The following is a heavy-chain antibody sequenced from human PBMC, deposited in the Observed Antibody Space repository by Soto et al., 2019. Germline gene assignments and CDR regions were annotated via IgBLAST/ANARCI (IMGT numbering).Heavy chain of an antibody. D-gene: IGHD2-2*01. V-gene: IGHV1-2*02. Sequence: ASVKVSCKASGYPFSGRYLHWVRQAPGQGLEWMALINPTSGGTNYAQKFQGRVTMTWDTSISTAYMEMSSLKSDDTAIYYCARGYCSSNGCSDYFDYWGQGTLVTVSS. J-gene: IGHJ4*02. CDR1: GYPFSGRY. CDR2: INPTSGGT. CDR3: ARGYCSSNGCSDYFDY.